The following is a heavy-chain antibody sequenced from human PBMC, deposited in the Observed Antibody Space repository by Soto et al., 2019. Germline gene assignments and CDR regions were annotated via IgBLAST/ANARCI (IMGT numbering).Heavy chain of an antibody. CDR3: ARDLAAGDL. D-gene: IGHD6-13*01. J-gene: IGHJ5*02. Sequence: GASVKVSCKASGYTFINYYIHWVRQAPGQGPEWMAIINPMGGSTNYAQEFQGRVTLTSDTSTSTVYMELSSLRFEDTALFYCARDLAAGDLWGQGTLVTVSS. CDR1: GYTFINYY. CDR2: INPMGGST. V-gene: IGHV1-46*01.